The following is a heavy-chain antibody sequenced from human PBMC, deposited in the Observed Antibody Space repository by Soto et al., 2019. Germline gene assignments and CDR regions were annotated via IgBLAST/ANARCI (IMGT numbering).Heavy chain of an antibody. CDR2: IKTKAEGETT. V-gene: IGHV3-15*01. J-gene: IGHJ5*02. Sequence: DVQLVESGGGFVKPGGSLRLSCAASVLTFNDVWMSWVRQAPGKGLEWVGRIKTKAEGETTDYAAPVKGRFTISRDDSKNIVHLEMNNLKTEDTAVYYCTVRGGWLGPWGQGILVTVSS. CDR3: TVRGGWLGP. CDR1: VLTFNDVW. D-gene: IGHD3-22*01.